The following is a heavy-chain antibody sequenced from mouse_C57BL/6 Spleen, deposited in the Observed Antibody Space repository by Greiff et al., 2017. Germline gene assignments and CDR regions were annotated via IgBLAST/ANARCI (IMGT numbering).Heavy chain of an antibody. J-gene: IGHJ4*01. CDR2: ISSGSSTI. CDR1: GFTFSDYG. CDR3: ARGGNFYAMDY. Sequence: EVKLMESGGGLVKPGGSLKLSCAASGFTFSDYGMHWVRQAPEKGLEWVAYISSGSSTIYYADTVKGRLTISRDNATNTLFLQMTSLRSADTAMYYCARGGNFYAMDYWGQGTSVTVSS. V-gene: IGHV5-17*01.